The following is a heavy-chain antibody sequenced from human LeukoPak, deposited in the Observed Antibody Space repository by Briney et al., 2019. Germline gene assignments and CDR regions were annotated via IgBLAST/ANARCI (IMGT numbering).Heavy chain of an antibody. CDR3: AKRPITMVRGVISWFDP. Sequence: GGSLRLSCAASGFTFSSYAMSWVRQAPGKGLEWVSAISGSGGSTYYADSVNGRFTISRDDSKNTLYLQMNSLRAEDTAVYYCAKRPITMVRGVISWFDPWGQGTLVTVSS. CDR1: GFTFSSYA. V-gene: IGHV3-23*01. J-gene: IGHJ5*02. CDR2: ISGSGGST. D-gene: IGHD3-10*01.